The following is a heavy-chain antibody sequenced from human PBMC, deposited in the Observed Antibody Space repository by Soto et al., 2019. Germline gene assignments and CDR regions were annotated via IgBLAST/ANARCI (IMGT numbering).Heavy chain of an antibody. CDR3: ANYDSSGYPND. V-gene: IGHV4-31*03. D-gene: IGHD3-22*01. CDR2: IYYSGST. Sequence: TLSLTCTVSGGSISSGGYYWSWIRQHPGKGLEWIGYIYYSGSTYYNPSLKSRVTISVDTSKNQFSLKLSSVTAADTAVYYCANYDSSGYPNDWGQGTLVTVSS. CDR1: GGSISSGGYY. J-gene: IGHJ4*02.